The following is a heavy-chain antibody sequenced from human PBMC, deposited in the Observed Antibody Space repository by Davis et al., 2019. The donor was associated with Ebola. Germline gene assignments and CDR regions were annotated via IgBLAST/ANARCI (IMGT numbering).Heavy chain of an antibody. D-gene: IGHD6-19*01. CDR2: MNPNSGNT. CDR1: GYTFTSYG. Sequence: ASVMVSCKASGYTFTSYGISWVRQAPGQGLEWMGWMNPNSGNTGYAQKFQGRVTMTRNTSISTAYMELSSLRSEDTAVYYCARGEPGIAVAGDYWGQGTLVTVSS. J-gene: IGHJ4*02. CDR3: ARGEPGIAVAGDY. V-gene: IGHV1-8*02.